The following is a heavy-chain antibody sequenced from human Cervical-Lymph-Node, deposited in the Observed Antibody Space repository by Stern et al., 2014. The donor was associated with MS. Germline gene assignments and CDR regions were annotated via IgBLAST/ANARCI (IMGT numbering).Heavy chain of an antibody. CDR3: ARRDYYDTSTYYDDAFDI. J-gene: IGHJ3*02. V-gene: IGHV4-59*01. Sequence: VQLVESGPGLVKASETLSLTCTVSGGSISTYYWTWIRQPPGKGLEWIGEISYSGGTNYNPSLKSRVTLSVDTSKNQFSLKLSSVTAADTAVYYCARRDYYDTSTYYDDAFDIWGQGTMVTVSS. D-gene: IGHD3-22*01. CDR2: ISYSGGT. CDR1: GGSISTYY.